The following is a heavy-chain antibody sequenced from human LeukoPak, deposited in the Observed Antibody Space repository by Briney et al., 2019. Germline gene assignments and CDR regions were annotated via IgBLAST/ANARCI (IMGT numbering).Heavy chain of an antibody. J-gene: IGHJ3*02. V-gene: IGHV3-9*01. CDR3: AKDIGYGDRQDAFDI. Sequence: PGGSLRLSCAASGFTFDDYAMHWVRQAPGKGREWVSGISWNSGSIGYADSVKGRFTISRDNAKNSLYLQMNSLRAEDTALYYCAKDIGYGDRQDAFDIWGQGTMVTVSS. CDR1: GFTFDDYA. D-gene: IGHD4-17*01. CDR2: ISWNSGSI.